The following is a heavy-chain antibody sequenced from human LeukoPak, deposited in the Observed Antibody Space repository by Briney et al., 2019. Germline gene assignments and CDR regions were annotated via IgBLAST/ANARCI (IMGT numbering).Heavy chain of an antibody. V-gene: IGHV3-74*01. Sequence: GGSLRLSCAASGFTFNSYAMQWVRQAPGKGLVWVSRINSDGSSTSYADSVKGRFTISRDNAKNTLYLQMNSLRAEDTAVYYCARDRRYYDSSGYDWGQGTLVTVSS. CDR3: ARDRRYYDSSGYD. CDR2: INSDGSST. D-gene: IGHD3-22*01. CDR1: GFTFNSYA. J-gene: IGHJ4*02.